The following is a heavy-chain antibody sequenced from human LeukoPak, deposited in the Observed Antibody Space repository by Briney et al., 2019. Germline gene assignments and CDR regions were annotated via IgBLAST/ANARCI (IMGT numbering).Heavy chain of an antibody. D-gene: IGHD5-18*01. CDR1: GGFFSGYY. CDR3: ARGARIQLWSMGYYYYYMDV. CDR2: INRSGST. J-gene: IGHJ6*03. Sequence: SETLSLTCAVYGGFFSGYYWSWLRQPPGKGLEWIGEINRSGSTNYNPSLKSRVTISVDTSKNQFSLKLSSVTAADTAVYYCARGARIQLWSMGYYYYYMDVWGKGTTVTVSS. V-gene: IGHV4-34*01.